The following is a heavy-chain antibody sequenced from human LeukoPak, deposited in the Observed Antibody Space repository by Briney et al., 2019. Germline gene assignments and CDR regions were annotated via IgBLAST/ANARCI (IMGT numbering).Heavy chain of an antibody. J-gene: IGHJ4*02. CDR3: ARGPSMVRGVIITGY. V-gene: IGHV1-8*01. Sequence: EASVKVSCKASGYTFTSYDINWVRQATGQGLEWMGWMNPNSGNTGYAQKFQGRVTMTRNTSISTAYMELSSLRSEDTAVYYCARGPSMVRGVIITGYWGQGTLVTVSS. CDR2: MNPNSGNT. D-gene: IGHD3-10*01. CDR1: GYTFTSYD.